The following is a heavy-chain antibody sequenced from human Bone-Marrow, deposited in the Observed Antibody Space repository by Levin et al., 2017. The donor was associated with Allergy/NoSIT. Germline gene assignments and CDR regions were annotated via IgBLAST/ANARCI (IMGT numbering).Heavy chain of an antibody. CDR3: ARDGVYGDYNYYFDY. J-gene: IGHJ4*02. D-gene: IGHD4-17*01. CDR2: INPNSGGT. CDR1: GYTFTGYY. Sequence: ASVKVSCKASGYTFTGYYMHWVRQAPGQGLEWMGWINPNSGGTNYAQKFQGRVTMTRDTSISTAYMELSRLRSDDTAGYYCARDGVYGDYNYYFDYWGQGTLVTVSS. V-gene: IGHV1-2*02.